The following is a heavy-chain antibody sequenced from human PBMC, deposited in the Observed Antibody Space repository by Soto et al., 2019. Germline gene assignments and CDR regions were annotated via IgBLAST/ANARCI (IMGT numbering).Heavy chain of an antibody. CDR3: AKDVLAVAVHYYYYYGMEV. Sequence: HPGGSLRLSCAASGFTFSSYGMHWVRQAPGKGLEWVAVISYDGSDKYYADSVKGRFTISRHNSKNTLYLQMNSLRAEDTAVYYCAKDVLAVAVHYYYYYGMEVWGQGTTVTVSS. D-gene: IGHD6-19*01. CDR2: ISYDGSDK. J-gene: IGHJ6*02. V-gene: IGHV3-30*18. CDR1: GFTFSSYG.